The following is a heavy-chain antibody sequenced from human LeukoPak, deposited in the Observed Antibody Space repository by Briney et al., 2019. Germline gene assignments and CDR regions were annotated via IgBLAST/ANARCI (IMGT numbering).Heavy chain of an antibody. J-gene: IGHJ4*02. V-gene: IGHV4-39*07. Sequence: SETLSLTCTVPGGSISSSSYYWGWIRQPPGKGLEWIGSIYYSGSTYYNPSLKSRVTISVDTSKNQFSLKLSSVTAADTAVYYCARGEIGYSGYDLDYWGQGTLVTVSS. CDR1: GGSISSSSYY. CDR2: IYYSGST. D-gene: IGHD5-12*01. CDR3: ARGEIGYSGYDLDY.